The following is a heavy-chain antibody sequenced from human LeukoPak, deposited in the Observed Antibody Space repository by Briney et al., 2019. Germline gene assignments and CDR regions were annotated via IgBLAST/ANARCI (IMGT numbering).Heavy chain of an antibody. CDR2: INHSGST. Sequence: PSETLSLTCAVYGGSFSGYYWSWIRQPPGKGLEWIGEINHSGSTNYNPSLKSRVTISVDTSKNQFSLKLGSVTAADTAVYYCARVPVLYYYDSSGYYRTTHYYYMDVWGKGTTVTVSS. CDR3: ARVPVLYYYDSSGYYRTTHYYYMDV. J-gene: IGHJ6*03. D-gene: IGHD3-22*01. CDR1: GGSFSGYY. V-gene: IGHV4-34*01.